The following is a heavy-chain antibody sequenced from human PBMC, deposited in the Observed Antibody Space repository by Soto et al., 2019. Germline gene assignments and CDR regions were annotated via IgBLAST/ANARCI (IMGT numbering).Heavy chain of an antibody. Sequence: PGGSLRLSCAASGFTFSNYVMNWVRQAPGKGLEWVSAISGSGGSTYYADSVKGRFTISRDNSKNTLYLQMNSLRAEDTAVYYCATRGLGVYAIGGANDAFDIWGQGTMVTVAS. CDR3: ATRGLGVYAIGGANDAFDI. J-gene: IGHJ3*02. V-gene: IGHV3-23*01. CDR2: ISGSGGST. D-gene: IGHD2-8*01. CDR1: GFTFSNYV.